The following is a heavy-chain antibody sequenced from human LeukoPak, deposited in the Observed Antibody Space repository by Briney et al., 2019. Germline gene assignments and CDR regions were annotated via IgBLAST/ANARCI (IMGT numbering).Heavy chain of an antibody. J-gene: IGHJ5*02. Sequence: GGSLRLSCAASGFTFSSYAMHWVRQAPGKGLEWGAVISYDGNNKYSADSVKGRFTISRDNSKNALYLQMNSLRAEDTAVYYWARDLGGGLVPAAHWFGPWGQGTLVTVSS. V-gene: IGHV3-30*01. D-gene: IGHD2-2*01. CDR1: GFTFSSYA. CDR3: ARDLGGGLVPAAHWFGP. CDR2: ISYDGNNK.